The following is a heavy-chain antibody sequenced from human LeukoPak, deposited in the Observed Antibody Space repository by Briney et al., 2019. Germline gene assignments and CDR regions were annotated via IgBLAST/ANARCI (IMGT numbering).Heavy chain of an antibody. CDR2: INEDGSII. CDR3: ARAEGYYDSRVDY. D-gene: IGHD3-22*01. Sequence: QPGGSLRLSCAASGFTFSSNWMHWVRQAPGKGLVWVSRINEDGSIISYADSVKGRFTISRDNTKNTLHLQMNSLRPEDTAVYYCARAEGYYDSRVDYWGQGTLVTVSS. J-gene: IGHJ4*02. CDR1: GFTFSSNW. V-gene: IGHV3-74*01.